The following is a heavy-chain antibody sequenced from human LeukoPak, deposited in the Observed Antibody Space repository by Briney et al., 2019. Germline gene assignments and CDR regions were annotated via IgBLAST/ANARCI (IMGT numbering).Heavy chain of an antibody. D-gene: IGHD4-17*01. Sequence: SETLSLTCAVYGGSFSGYYWSWIRQPPGKGLEWIGEINHSGSTNYNPSLKSRVTISVDTSKNQFSLKLSSVTAADTAAYYCARGRSWYGDSYFDYWGQGTLVTVSS. CDR3: ARGRSWYGDSYFDY. CDR1: GGSFSGYY. V-gene: IGHV4-34*01. CDR2: INHSGST. J-gene: IGHJ4*02.